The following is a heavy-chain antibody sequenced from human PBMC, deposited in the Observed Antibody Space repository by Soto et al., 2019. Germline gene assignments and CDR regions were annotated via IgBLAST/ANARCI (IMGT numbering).Heavy chain of an antibody. J-gene: IGHJ6*02. CDR3: ARQDSRSWFPYYNGLDV. CDR2: INPDSGDT. D-gene: IGHD6-13*01. Sequence: QVQLVQSGAEVKKPGASVKVSCKASGYTFTRLYIHWVRQAPGQGLEWMGWINPDSGDTNYAQKVQGRVTMTREASVSTAYMELNRLKSDDTAVYTCARQDSRSWFPYYNGLDVWGQGTTVTVSS. CDR1: GYTFTRLY. V-gene: IGHV1-2*02.